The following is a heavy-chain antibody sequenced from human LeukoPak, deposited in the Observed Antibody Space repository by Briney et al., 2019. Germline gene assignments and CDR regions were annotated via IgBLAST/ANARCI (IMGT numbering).Heavy chain of an antibody. CDR2: IYHSGST. CDR3: ARVTVGAYYYGSGSYYEDY. Sequence: SETLSLTCAVSGGSISSSNWWSWVRQPPGKGLEWIGEIYHSGSTNYNPSLKSRVTISVDKSKNQFSLKLSSVTAADTAVYYCARVTVGAYYYGSGSYYEDYWGQGTLVTVSS. D-gene: IGHD3-10*01. V-gene: IGHV4-4*02. J-gene: IGHJ4*02. CDR1: GGSISSSNW.